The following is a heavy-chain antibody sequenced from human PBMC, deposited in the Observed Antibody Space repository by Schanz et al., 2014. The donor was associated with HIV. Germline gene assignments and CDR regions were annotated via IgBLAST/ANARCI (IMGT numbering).Heavy chain of an antibody. CDR2: WNPDSGKT. Sequence: QVQLVQSGAEVKMPGASVKVSCKSSGYTFSDYYMYWLRQAPGQGLEWMGWWNPDSGKTGMAEKFLARLSRTRSTSSDTANMELYRLRTKDTAIYYCVRAASFHFDKEGYYRNWYFDFWGRGTLVAVSS. CDR1: GYTFSDYY. CDR3: VRAASFHFDKEGYYRNWYFDF. D-gene: IGHD1-26*01. J-gene: IGHJ2*01. V-gene: IGHV1-2*02.